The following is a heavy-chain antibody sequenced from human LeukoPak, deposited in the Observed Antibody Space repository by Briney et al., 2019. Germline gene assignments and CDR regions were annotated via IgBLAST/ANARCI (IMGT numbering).Heavy chain of an antibody. CDR3: AKDVRMEAAAGTGWFDP. V-gene: IGHV3-30-3*01. CDR2: ISYDGSNK. J-gene: IGHJ5*02. Sequence: PGRSLRLSCAASGFTFSSYAMHWVRQAPGKGLEWVAVISYDGSNKYYADSVKGRFTISRDNFKNTLHLQMDSLRAEDTALYYCAKDVRMEAAAGTGWFDPWGQGTLVTVSS. CDR1: GFTFSSYA. D-gene: IGHD6-13*01.